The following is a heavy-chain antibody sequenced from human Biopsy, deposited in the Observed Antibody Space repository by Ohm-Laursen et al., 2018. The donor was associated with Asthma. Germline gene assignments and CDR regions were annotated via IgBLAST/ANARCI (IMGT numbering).Heavy chain of an antibody. D-gene: IGHD3-3*01. CDR3: AKDTEGRYDFWSGLSYNYYGMDV. J-gene: IGHJ6*02. V-gene: IGHV3-30*18. Sequence: SLRLSCAASGFTFSSNGMYWVRQAPGKGLEWVAVISYDGSNKYYADSVKGRFTSSRDNSKNTLYLQMNSLRAEDTAVYYCAKDTEGRYDFWSGLSYNYYGMDVWGQGTTVTVSS. CDR1: GFTFSSNG. CDR2: ISYDGSNK.